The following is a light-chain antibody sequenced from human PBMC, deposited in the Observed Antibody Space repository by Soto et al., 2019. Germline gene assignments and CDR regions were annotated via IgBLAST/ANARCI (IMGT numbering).Light chain of an antibody. CDR3: QQYGSSGT. J-gene: IGKJ1*01. CDR2: DAS. V-gene: IGKV3-11*01. Sequence: EIVLTQSPATLSLSPGERATLSCRASQSVTNSLAWYQQKPGQAPRLLVYDASNRATGIPTRFSGSASGTDFTLTISRLEPEDFAVYYCQQYGSSGTFGQGTKVDIK. CDR1: QSVTNS.